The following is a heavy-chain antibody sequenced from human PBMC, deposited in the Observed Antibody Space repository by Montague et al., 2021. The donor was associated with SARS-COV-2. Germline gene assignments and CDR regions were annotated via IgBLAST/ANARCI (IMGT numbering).Heavy chain of an antibody. CDR2: SRYGGTS. J-gene: IGHJ2*01. D-gene: IGHD1-1*01. CDR1: SGSISNDIYY. V-gene: IGHV4-39*01. Sequence: SETLSLTCTVSSGSISNDIYYWGWIRQPPGKGPEWIGGSRYGGTSYYNPSLKSRVTISIDTYKNQRSLKMTAVTAADTAVYFCARQDIQLRFDLWGRGTLVTVSS. CDR3: ARQDIQLRFDL.